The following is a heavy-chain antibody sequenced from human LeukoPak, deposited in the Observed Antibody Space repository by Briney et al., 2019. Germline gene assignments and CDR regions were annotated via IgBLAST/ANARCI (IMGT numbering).Heavy chain of an antibody. V-gene: IGHV4-39*07. CDR3: ARGWRWLQLRGRAFDI. J-gene: IGHJ3*02. CDR2: IYYSGST. D-gene: IGHD5-24*01. CDR1: GGSISSSSYY. Sequence: SETLSLTCTVSGGSISSSSYYWGWIRQPPGKGLEWIGSIYYSGSTYYNPSLKSRVTISVDTSKNQFSLKLSSVTAADTAVYYCARGWRWLQLRGRAFDIWGQGTMVTVSS.